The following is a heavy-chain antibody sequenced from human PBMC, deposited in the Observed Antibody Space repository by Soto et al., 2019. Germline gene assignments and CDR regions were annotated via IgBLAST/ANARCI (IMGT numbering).Heavy chain of an antibody. D-gene: IGHD2-15*01. CDR2: IYYSGST. CDR1: GGSISSGDYY. CDR3: ARGFSIVVGGDFDY. J-gene: IGHJ4*02. V-gene: IGHV4-30-4*01. Sequence: SETLSLTCTVSGGSISSGDYYWSWIRQPPGKGLEWIGYIYYSGSTYYNPSLKSRVTISVDTSKNQFSLKLSSVTAADTAVYYCARGFSIVVGGDFDYRGKCTRVTVSS.